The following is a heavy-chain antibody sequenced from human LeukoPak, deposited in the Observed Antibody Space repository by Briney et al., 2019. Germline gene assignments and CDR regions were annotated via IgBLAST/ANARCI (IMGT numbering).Heavy chain of an antibody. Sequence: GGSLRLSCATSGFTVRNNYMSWVRQAPGKGLEWVSVIYSGGSTYYADSVKGRFTISRDNSKNTLYLQMNSLRAEDTAVYFCATGERMVRGDGVDYWGQGTLVTVSS. D-gene: IGHD3-10*01. V-gene: IGHV3-66*01. CDR1: GFTVRNNY. CDR2: IYSGGST. CDR3: ATGERMVRGDGVDY. J-gene: IGHJ4*02.